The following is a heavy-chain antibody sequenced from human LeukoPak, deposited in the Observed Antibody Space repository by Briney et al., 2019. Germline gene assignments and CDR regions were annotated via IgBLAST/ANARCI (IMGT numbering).Heavy chain of an antibody. CDR1: RYSISSGYH. CDR3: ARVDYILDY. J-gene: IGHJ4*02. V-gene: IGHV4-38-2*01. D-gene: IGHD4-11*01. Sequence: KPSETLSLTCAVSRYSISSGYHWAWIRQTPGKGLEWIGSIYRSGSAYYNPSLKSRVTISVDTSKNQFSLRVTSVTAADTAVYYCARVDYILDYWGQGTLVTVSS. CDR2: IYRSGSA.